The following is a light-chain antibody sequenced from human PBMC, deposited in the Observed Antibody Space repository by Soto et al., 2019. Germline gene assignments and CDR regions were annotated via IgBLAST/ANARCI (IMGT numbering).Light chain of an antibody. CDR2: VES. CDR1: QSISNY. Sequence: DIQMTQSPSSVSASVGDRVTITCRANQSISNYLNWYQQKPGEAPTLLIHVESSLQSGVPSRFSGSGSGTDFTLTISSMQPEDFATYHCQQSYTTPLTFGGGTKVDIK. V-gene: IGKV1-39*01. CDR3: QQSYTTPLT. J-gene: IGKJ4*01.